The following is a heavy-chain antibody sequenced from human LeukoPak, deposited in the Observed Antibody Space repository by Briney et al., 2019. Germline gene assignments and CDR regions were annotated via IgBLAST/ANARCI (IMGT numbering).Heavy chain of an antibody. Sequence: PSETLSLTCTVSGGSISRYYWSWIRQPPGKGLEWIGYIYYSGSTNYNPSLRSRVTRSVDTSKNQFSLKLSSVTAADTAVYYCAPRPLGAGDFDYWGQGTLVTVSS. CDR3: APRPLGAGDFDY. J-gene: IGHJ4*02. CDR2: IYYSGST. V-gene: IGHV4-59*01. D-gene: IGHD6-19*01. CDR1: GGSISRYY.